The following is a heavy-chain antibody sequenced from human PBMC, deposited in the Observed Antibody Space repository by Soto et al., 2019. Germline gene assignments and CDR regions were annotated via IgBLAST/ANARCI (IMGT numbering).Heavy chain of an antibody. D-gene: IGHD1-1*01. J-gene: IGHJ6*02. CDR1: GYSFISYW. V-gene: IGHV5-51*01. CDR2: IYPGDSDI. Sequence: GESLKISCQASGYSFISYWIAWVRQMPGKGLEWMGIIYPGDSDIRYSPSFQGQVTISVDKSISTAYLQWSSLKASDTAMYYCARQVEMSTKDYYYYPMDLWGQGTTVTVSS. CDR3: ARQVEMSTKDYYYYPMDL.